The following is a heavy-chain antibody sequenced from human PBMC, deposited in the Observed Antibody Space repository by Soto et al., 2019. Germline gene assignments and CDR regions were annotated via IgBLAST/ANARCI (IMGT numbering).Heavy chain of an antibody. CDR1: GYAFTAHY. V-gene: IGHV1-2*02. J-gene: IGHJ4*02. CDR3: ARVSRAVGASTTYDF. D-gene: IGHD1-26*01. CDR2: INPNSGDT. Sequence: ASVKFSCKASGYAFTAHYIHWLRQAPGQGFEWMGRINPNSGDTSYAQRLQGRLHMTRDTSITTVFMELSSLRSDDTAQYYCARVSRAVGASTTYDFWARGTLVTVSS.